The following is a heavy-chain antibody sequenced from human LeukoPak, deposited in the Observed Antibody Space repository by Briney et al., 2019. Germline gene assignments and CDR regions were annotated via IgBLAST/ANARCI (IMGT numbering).Heavy chain of an antibody. D-gene: IGHD6-6*01. J-gene: IGHJ3*02. CDR3: ARELPIAARPRRTNGAFDI. V-gene: IGHV1-18*01. Sequence: VASVKVSCKASGYTFTSYGISWVRQAPGQGLEWMGWISAYNGNTNYAQKLQGRVTMTTDTSTSTAYMELRSLRSDDTAVYYCARELPIAARPRRTNGAFDIWGQGTMVTVSS. CDR1: GYTFTSYG. CDR2: ISAYNGNT.